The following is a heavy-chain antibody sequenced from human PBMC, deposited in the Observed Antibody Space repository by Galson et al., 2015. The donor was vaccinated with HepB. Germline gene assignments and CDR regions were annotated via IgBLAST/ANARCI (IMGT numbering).Heavy chain of an antibody. J-gene: IGHJ4*02. Sequence: SLRLSCAASGFTFSGSAMHWVRQASGKGLEWVGRIRSKANSYATAYAASVKGRFTISRDDSKNTAYLQMNSLKTEDTAVYYCTRPPLGYCSSTSCRTDYWGQGTLVTVSS. D-gene: IGHD2-2*01. CDR1: GFTFSGSA. V-gene: IGHV3-73*01. CDR2: IRSKANSYAT. CDR3: TRPPLGYCSSTSCRTDY.